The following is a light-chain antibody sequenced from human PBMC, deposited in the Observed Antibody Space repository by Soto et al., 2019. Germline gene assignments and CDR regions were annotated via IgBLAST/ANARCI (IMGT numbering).Light chain of an antibody. CDR1: NIGSKS. Sequence: SYELTQPPSVSVAPGQTARITCGGNNIGSKSVHWYQQKPGQAPVLVVYDDSYRPSGIPERFSGSNSGNTATLTISRVEAGDEADYYCQVWDSSSDPPYVFGTGTKV. CDR3: QVWDSSSDPPYV. V-gene: IGLV3-21*02. J-gene: IGLJ1*01. CDR2: DDS.